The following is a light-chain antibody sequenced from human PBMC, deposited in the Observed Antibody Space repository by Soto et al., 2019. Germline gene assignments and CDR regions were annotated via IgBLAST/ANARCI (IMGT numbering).Light chain of an antibody. V-gene: IGKV1-5*03. J-gene: IGKJ1*01. CDR1: QSISSW. CDR3: QQYKDNWT. CDR2: KAS. Sequence: DIQMTQSPSTLSASVGDRVTITCRASQSISSWLAWYQQKPGTAPKLQIYKASTFQSGVPSRFSGSGSGREFTLTISILQPDDSATYYCQQYKDNWTFGQGTKVEIK.